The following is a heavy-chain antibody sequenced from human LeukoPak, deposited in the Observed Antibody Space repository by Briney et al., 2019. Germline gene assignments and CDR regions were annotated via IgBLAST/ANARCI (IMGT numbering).Heavy chain of an antibody. CDR3: ARDREGHDSNGYYFYWYFDL. CDR1: GGTFSSYA. Sequence: GASVKVSCKASGGTFSSYAISWVRQAPGQGLEWMGGIIPIFGTANYAQKFQGRVTITRDTSANTTYMELSSLTSEDTAVYYCARDREGHDSNGYYFYWYFDLWGRGTLVTVSS. D-gene: IGHD3-22*01. CDR2: IIPIFGTA. V-gene: IGHV1-69*05. J-gene: IGHJ2*01.